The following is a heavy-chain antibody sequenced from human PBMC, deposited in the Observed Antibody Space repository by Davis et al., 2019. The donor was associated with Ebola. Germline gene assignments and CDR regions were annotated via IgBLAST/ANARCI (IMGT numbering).Heavy chain of an antibody. D-gene: IGHD1-26*01. CDR1: GFTFSSYW. CDR3: AKSLGVGAVYFDY. J-gene: IGHJ4*02. V-gene: IGHV3-7*03. Sequence: GESLKISCAASGFTFSSYWMSWVRQAPGKGLEWVANIKQDGSEKYYVDSVKGRFTISRDNAKNSLYLQMNSLRAEDTAVYYCAKSLGVGAVYFDYWGQGTLVTVSS. CDR2: IKQDGSEK.